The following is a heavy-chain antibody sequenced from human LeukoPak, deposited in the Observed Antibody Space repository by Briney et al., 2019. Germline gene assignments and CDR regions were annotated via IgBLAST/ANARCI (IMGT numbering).Heavy chain of an antibody. Sequence: PSETLSLTCAVSGGSFSGYYWSWIRQPPGKGLEWIGEINHSGSTNYNPSLKSRVTISVDTSKNQFSLKLSSVTAADTAVYYCARVRGVGATPGYFDYWGQGTLVTVSS. D-gene: IGHD1-26*01. CDR3: ARVRGVGATPGYFDY. CDR1: GGSFSGYY. V-gene: IGHV4-34*01. CDR2: INHSGST. J-gene: IGHJ4*02.